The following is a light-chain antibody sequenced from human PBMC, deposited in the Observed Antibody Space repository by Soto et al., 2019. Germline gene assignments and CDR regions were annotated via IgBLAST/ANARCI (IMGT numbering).Light chain of an antibody. Sequence: DIQMTQSPSSLSASVGDRVTITCRASQDVRSDLAWYQQKPGKAPKRLIYGASAVQSGVPSRFSGSASGTEFTLTISSLQPEDFATYYCLQHNTYPQTFGQGTKVDIK. CDR1: QDVRSD. CDR3: LQHNTYPQT. J-gene: IGKJ1*01. V-gene: IGKV1-17*01. CDR2: GAS.